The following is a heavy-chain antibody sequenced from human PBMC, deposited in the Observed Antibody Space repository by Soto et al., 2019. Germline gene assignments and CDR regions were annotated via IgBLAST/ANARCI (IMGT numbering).Heavy chain of an antibody. CDR1: GGSISSSSYY. J-gene: IGHJ6*02. D-gene: IGHD3-3*01. CDR2: IYYSGST. Sequence: QLQLQESGPGLVKPSETLSLTCTVSGGSISSSSYYWGWIRQPPGKGLEWIGSIYYSGSTYYNPSLKSRVTISVDTSKNQFSLKLSSVTAADTAVYYCASGRITIFGVVIAYGMDVWGQGTTVTVSS. CDR3: ASGRITIFGVVIAYGMDV. V-gene: IGHV4-39*01.